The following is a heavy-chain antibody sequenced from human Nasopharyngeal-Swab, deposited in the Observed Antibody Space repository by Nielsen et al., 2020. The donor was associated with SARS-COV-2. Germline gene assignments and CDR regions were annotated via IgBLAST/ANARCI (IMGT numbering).Heavy chain of an antibody. Sequence: GESLKISCAASGFTFSSYSMNWVRQAPGKGLEWVSYISSSGSTIYYADSVKGRFTISRDNAKNSLYLQMNSLRAEDTAVYYCASIGGGYGDGMDVWGQGTTVTVSS. J-gene: IGHJ6*02. CDR1: GFTFSSYS. D-gene: IGHD4-17*01. CDR2: ISSSGSTI. V-gene: IGHV3-48*04. CDR3: ASIGGGYGDGMDV.